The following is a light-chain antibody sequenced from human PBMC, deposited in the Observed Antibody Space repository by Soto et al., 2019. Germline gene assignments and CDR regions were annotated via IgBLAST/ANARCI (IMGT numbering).Light chain of an antibody. CDR3: QTWGTGCAV. CDR1: SGHSSYA. CDR2: LNSDGSH. Sequence: QPVLTQSPSASASLGASVKLTCTLSSGHSSYAIAWHQQQPEKGPRYLMKLNSDGSHSKGDGIPDRFSGSSSGAERYLTISSLQSEDEADYDCQTWGTGCAVFGGGTQLTVL. V-gene: IGLV4-69*01. J-gene: IGLJ7*01.